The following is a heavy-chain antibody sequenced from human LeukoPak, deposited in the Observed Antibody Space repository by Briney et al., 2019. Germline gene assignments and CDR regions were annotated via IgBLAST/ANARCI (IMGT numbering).Heavy chain of an antibody. CDR1: GYPFIDYY. J-gene: IGHJ4*02. CDR2: INPKRGDT. CDR3: ARVPLGATCYVDY. V-gene: IGHV1-2*02. Sequence: ASVKVSCKASGYPFIDYYMHWVRQAPGQGPEWMEWINPKRGDTNHPQQLQDRGTMTRDTSISTAYMEVSRLRSDDTAVYYCARVPLGATCYVDYWGQGTLVTVSS. D-gene: IGHD1-26*01.